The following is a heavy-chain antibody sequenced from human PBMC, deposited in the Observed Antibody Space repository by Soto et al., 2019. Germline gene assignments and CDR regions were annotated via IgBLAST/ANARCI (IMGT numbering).Heavy chain of an antibody. CDR3: AREHYYDNPSSAAFDI. D-gene: IGHD3-22*01. V-gene: IGHV3-30-3*01. J-gene: IGHJ3*02. CDR2: ISYDGSNK. Sequence: GGALRLSCAASGFTFSSYAMHWVRQAPGKGLEWVAVISYDGSNKYYADSVKGRFTISRDKSKNTLYLQMNSLRAEDTAVYYCAREHYYDNPSSAAFDIWGQGTMVTVSS. CDR1: GFTFSSYA.